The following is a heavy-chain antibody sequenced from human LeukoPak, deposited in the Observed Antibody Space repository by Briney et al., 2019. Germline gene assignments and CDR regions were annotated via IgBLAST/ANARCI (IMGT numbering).Heavy chain of an antibody. CDR1: GGSISSGDYY. CDR2: IYYSGST. J-gene: IGHJ4*02. D-gene: IGHD6-13*01. V-gene: IGHV4-61*08. Sequence: SETLSLTCTVSGGSISSGDYYWSWIRQPPGKGLEWIGYIYYSGSTNYNPSLKSRVTISVDTSKSQFSLKLSSVTAADTAVYYCARVHQQLVDYWGQGTLVTVSS. CDR3: ARVHQQLVDY.